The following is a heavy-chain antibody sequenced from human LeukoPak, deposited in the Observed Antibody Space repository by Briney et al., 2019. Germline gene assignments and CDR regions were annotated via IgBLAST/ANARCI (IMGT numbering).Heavy chain of an antibody. D-gene: IGHD2-2*01. CDR1: GGSFSGYY. J-gene: IGHJ6*03. CDR2: INHSGST. CDR3: ARGRRYQLKLYYYYYMDV. V-gene: IGHV4-34*01. Sequence: PSETLSLTCAVYGGSFSGYYWRWIRQPPGKGLEWIGEINHSGSTNYKPSLKSRVSISVDTSKNQFSLKLSSVTAADTAVYYCARGRRYQLKLYYYYYMDVWGKGTTVTVSS.